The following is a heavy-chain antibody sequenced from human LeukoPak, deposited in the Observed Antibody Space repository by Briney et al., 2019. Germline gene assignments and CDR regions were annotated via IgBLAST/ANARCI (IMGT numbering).Heavy chain of an antibody. Sequence: KPSETLSLTCTVSGGSISSSSYYWGWIRQPPGKGLEWIGSIFYSGRIYNNPSLKSRVPISVDTSKNQFSLKLSSVTAADTAMYYCARLDPQHIVVVTASRGHAFDIWGQGTMVTVSS. J-gene: IGHJ3*02. CDR3: ARLDPQHIVVVTASRGHAFDI. CDR1: GGSISSSSYY. D-gene: IGHD2-21*02. V-gene: IGHV4-39*01. CDR2: IFYSGRI.